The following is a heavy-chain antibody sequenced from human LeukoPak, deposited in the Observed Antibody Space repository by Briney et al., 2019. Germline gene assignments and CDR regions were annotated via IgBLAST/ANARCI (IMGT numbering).Heavy chain of an antibody. V-gene: IGHV3-21*01. Sequence: GGSLRLSCAASGFTFSSYSMNWVHQAPGKGLEWVSSISSSSSYIYYADSVKGRFTISRDNAKNSLYLQMNSLRAEDTAVYYCARDLIAVAGTNWFDPWGQGTLVTVSS. J-gene: IGHJ5*02. CDR3: ARDLIAVAGTNWFDP. CDR2: ISSSSSYI. D-gene: IGHD6-19*01. CDR1: GFTFSSYS.